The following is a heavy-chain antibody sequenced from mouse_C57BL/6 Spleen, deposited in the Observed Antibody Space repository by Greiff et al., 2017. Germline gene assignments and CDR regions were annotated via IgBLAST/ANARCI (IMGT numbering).Heavy chain of an antibody. CDR3: ARRYDGYYDAMDY. Sequence: VKVVESGAELVKPGASVKISCKASGYAFSSYWMNWVKQRPGKGLEWIGQIYPGDGDTNYNGKFKGKATLTADKSSSTAYMQLSSLTSEDSAVYFCARRYDGYYDAMDYWGQGTSVTVSS. J-gene: IGHJ4*01. CDR2: IYPGDGDT. CDR1: GYAFSSYW. V-gene: IGHV1-80*01. D-gene: IGHD2-3*01.